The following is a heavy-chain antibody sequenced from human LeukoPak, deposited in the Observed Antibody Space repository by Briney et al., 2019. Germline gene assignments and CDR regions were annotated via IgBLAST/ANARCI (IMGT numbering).Heavy chain of an antibody. V-gene: IGHV1-8*03. CDR2: MNPNSGNT. CDR1: GYTFTSYD. D-gene: IGHD3-3*01. Sequence: ASVKVSCKASGYTFTSYDINWVRQATGQGLEWMGWMNPNSGNTGYAQKFQGRVTITRNTSISTAYMELSSLRSEDTAVYYCARGADDVLRFLEDYYYYMDVWGKGTTVTVSS. J-gene: IGHJ6*03. CDR3: ARGADDVLRFLEDYYYYMDV.